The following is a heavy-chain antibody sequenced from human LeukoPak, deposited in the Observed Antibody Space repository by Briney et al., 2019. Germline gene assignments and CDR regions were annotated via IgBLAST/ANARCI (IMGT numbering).Heavy chain of an antibody. D-gene: IGHD3/OR15-3a*01. CDR1: GGTISTSSYY. J-gene: IGHJ4*02. Sequence: SETLSLTCTVSGGTISTSSYYFAWIRQPPGKGLEWIGSVYYSGNTYYNPSLKSRVTISLDTSRNQFSLRLSSVTAADTADYYCARAQGNGLIDFWGQGTLVTVSS. V-gene: IGHV4-39*01. CDR3: ARAQGNGLIDF. CDR2: VYYSGNT.